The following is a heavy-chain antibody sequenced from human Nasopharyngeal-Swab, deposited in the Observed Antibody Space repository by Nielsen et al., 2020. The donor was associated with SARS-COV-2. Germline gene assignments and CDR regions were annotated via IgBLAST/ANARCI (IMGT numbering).Heavy chain of an antibody. Sequence: PSYLMHGVRQAPGQRLEWMGWINAGNGNTKYSQKFQGRVTITRDTSATTAYMGLSSLRSEDTAVYYCAFVSYDSSGYYYSYWGQGTLVTVSS. D-gene: IGHD3-22*01. J-gene: IGHJ4*02. CDR1: PSYL. CDR3: AFVSYDSSGYYYSY. CDR2: INAGNGNT. V-gene: IGHV1-3*01.